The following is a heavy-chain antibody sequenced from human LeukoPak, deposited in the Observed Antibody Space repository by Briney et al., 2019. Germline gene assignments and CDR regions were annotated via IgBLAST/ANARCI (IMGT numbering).Heavy chain of an antibody. D-gene: IGHD2-15*01. V-gene: IGHV3-30*02. CDR3: AYEYCSGGSCSCWFDP. J-gene: IGHJ5*02. CDR2: IRYDGSNK. CDR1: GFTFSSYG. Sequence: PGGSLRLSCAASGFTFSSYGMHWVRQAPGKGLEWVALIRYDGSNKYYADSVKGRFAISRDNSKNTLYLQMNSLRAEDTAVYYCAYEYCSGGSCSCWFDPWGQGTLVTVSS.